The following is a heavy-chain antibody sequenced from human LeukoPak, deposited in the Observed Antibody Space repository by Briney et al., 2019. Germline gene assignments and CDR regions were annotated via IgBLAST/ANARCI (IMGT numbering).Heavy chain of an antibody. V-gene: IGHV1-2*02. CDR1: GYTLTGYY. J-gene: IGHJ4*02. D-gene: IGHD1-1*01. CDR2: ISPNSGGT. CDR3: ATDPVGTGTITGDDY. Sequence: ASVKVSCKASGYTLTGYYMHWVRQAPGQGLEWMGWISPNSGGTNYAQKFQGRVTMTRDTSISTAYMELSRLRSDDTAVYYCATDPVGTGTITGDDYWGQGTLVTVSS.